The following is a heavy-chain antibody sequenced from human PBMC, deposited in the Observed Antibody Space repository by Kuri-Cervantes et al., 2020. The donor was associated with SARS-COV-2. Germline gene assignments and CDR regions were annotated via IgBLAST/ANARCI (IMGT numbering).Heavy chain of an antibody. CDR2: IIPIFGTA. Sequence: SVKVSCKASGGTFSSYAISWVRQAPGQGLEWMGGIIPIFGTANYAQKLQGRVTMTTDTSTSTAYMELRSLRSDDTAVYYCARGDFWSRPFDYWGQGTLVTVSS. CDR3: ARGDFWSRPFDY. J-gene: IGHJ4*02. D-gene: IGHD3-3*01. CDR1: GGTFSSYA. V-gene: IGHV1-69*05.